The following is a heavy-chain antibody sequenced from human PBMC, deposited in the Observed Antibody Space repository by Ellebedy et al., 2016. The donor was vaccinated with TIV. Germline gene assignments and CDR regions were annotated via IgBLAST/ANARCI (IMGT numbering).Heavy chain of an antibody. CDR3: AKRYRWLPPDY. CDR1: GFTFDDDT. D-gene: IGHD5-24*01. V-gene: IGHV3-43*01. Sequence: GGSLRLSCAASGFTFDDDTMHWVRQAPGKCLEWVSLISGGGGTTNYVDSVKGRFTISSNNSKNSLYLQMNSLTTEHTAMYYCAKRYRWLPPDYWGQGTLVTVSS. CDR2: ISGGGGTT. J-gene: IGHJ4*02.